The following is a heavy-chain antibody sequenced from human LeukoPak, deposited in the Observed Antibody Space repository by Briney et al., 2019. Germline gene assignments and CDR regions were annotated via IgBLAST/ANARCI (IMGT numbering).Heavy chain of an antibody. CDR3: ARDPDYNDSA. J-gene: IGHJ4*02. D-gene: IGHD3-22*01. V-gene: IGHV3-53*01. Sequence: GGSLRLSCAASGFTVSSNYMSWVRQAPGKGLEWVSVIYSGGSTYYADSVKGRFTISRDNSKNTLYLQMNSLRADDTAVYYRARDPDYNDSAWGQGTLVTVSS. CDR2: IYSGGST. CDR1: GFTVSSNY.